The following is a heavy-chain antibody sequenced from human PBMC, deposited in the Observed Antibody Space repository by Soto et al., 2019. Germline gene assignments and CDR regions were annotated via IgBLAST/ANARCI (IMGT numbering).Heavy chain of an antibody. D-gene: IGHD2-21*02. CDR3: ARERAVSANFFDY. CDR2: INAGSGSS. Sequence: QVQLVQSGAEVKKPGASVKVSCMASGYTFTRYAIHWVRQAPGQGLEWMGWINAGSGSSRYSQNFQGRVTITRDTSASTAYMELSSLIFEDTGVYYCARERAVSANFFDYWGQGTLVTVSS. J-gene: IGHJ4*02. CDR1: GYTFTRYA. V-gene: IGHV1-3*01.